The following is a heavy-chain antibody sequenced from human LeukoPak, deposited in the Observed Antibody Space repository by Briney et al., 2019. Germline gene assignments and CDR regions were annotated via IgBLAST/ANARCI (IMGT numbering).Heavy chain of an antibody. D-gene: IGHD2-2*02. CDR3: ARGQYCSSTSCYTEGDY. Sequence: ASVTVSCTASGYTFTGYYMHWVRQAPGQGLEWMGWINPNSGGTNYAQKFQGRVTMTRDTSISTAYMELSRLRSDDTAVYYCARGQYCSSTSCYTEGDYWGQGTLVTVSS. CDR1: GYTFTGYY. V-gene: IGHV1-2*02. J-gene: IGHJ4*02. CDR2: INPNSGGT.